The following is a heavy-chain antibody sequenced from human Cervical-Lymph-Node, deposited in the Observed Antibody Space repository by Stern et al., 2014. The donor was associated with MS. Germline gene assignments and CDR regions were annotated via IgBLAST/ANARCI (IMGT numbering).Heavy chain of an antibody. CDR2: IFPGDSDT. Sequence: VQLVESGAAVKKPGESLKISCTTSGFSFGSFWIGWVRQIPGRGLEWVGIIFPGDSDTTYSPAFPGQVTISAAESIRTAYLQWSSLKASDTAMYYCVRRRDSSGYDAFDIWGQGTLLTVSS. D-gene: IGHD3-22*01. J-gene: IGHJ3*02. V-gene: IGHV5-51*01. CDR3: VRRRDSSGYDAFDI. CDR1: GFSFGSFW.